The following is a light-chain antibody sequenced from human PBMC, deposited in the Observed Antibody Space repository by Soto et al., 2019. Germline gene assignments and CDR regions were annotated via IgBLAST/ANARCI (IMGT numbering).Light chain of an antibody. V-gene: IGKV3-15*01. Sequence: DIVVTQSPATLSASPGARVTLSCRASQFVSSRLAWYQRRPGQVPRLLIYDTSTRAPGISARFSGSGSGTEFTLTISSLQSEDFAVYYCQEYIQWPPGMFGPGTKVDIK. CDR3: QEYIQWPPGM. CDR1: QFVSSR. CDR2: DTS. J-gene: IGKJ1*01.